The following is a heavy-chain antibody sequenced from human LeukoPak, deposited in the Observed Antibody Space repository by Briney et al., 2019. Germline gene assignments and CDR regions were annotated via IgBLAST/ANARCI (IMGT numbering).Heavy chain of an antibody. CDR1: GGSISSHY. D-gene: IGHD3-22*01. CDR3: ARAPYSGYYDY. J-gene: IGHJ4*02. V-gene: IGHV4-59*11. CDR2: IYYSGST. Sequence: PSETLSLTCTVSGGSISSHYWSWIRQPPGKGLEWIGYIYYSGSTNYNPSLKSRVTISVNTSKNQFSLKLSSVTAADTAVYYCARAPYSGYYDYWGQGTLVTVSS.